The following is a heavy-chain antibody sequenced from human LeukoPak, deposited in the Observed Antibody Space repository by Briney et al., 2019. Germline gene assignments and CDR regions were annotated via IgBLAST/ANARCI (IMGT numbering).Heavy chain of an antibody. V-gene: IGHV3-21*01. D-gene: IGHD5-12*01. J-gene: IGHJ4*02. CDR2: ISSSSSYI. CDR3: ARTYSGYGIYFDY. Sequence: GSLRLSCAASGFTFSSYEMNWVRQAPGKGLEWVSSISSSSSYIYYADSVKGRFTISRDNAKNSLYLQMNSLRAEDTAVYYCARTYSGYGIYFDYWGQGTLVTVSS. CDR1: GFTFSSYE.